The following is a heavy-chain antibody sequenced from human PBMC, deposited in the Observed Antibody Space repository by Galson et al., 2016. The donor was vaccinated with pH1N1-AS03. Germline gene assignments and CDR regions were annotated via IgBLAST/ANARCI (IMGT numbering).Heavy chain of an antibody. D-gene: IGHD3-10*01. Sequence: LRLSCAASGFTFYSYAMTWVRQAPGKGLEWVSAISGGVGHTYYADSVKGRFTISRDNSKDTLYLQMSSLEVEDTALYYCARLPVRGFYGTHFDSWGQGTLVSVPS. CDR1: GFTFYSYA. CDR3: ARLPVRGFYGTHFDS. CDR2: ISGGVGHT. V-gene: IGHV3-23*01. J-gene: IGHJ4*02.